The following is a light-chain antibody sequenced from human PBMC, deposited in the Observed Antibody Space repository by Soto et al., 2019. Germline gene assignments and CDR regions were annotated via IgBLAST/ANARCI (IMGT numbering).Light chain of an antibody. CDR3: SSYTSSGTFLRV. V-gene: IGLV2-14*03. J-gene: IGLJ3*02. Sequence: QSALTQPASVSGSPGQSITISCTGTSSDVVAYNSVSWYQQHPGKAPKLMIYDVSNRPSGVSDRFSGSKSGNTASLTISGLQAEDEADYCCSSYTSSGTFLRVFGGGTKVTVL. CDR2: DVS. CDR1: SSDVVAYNS.